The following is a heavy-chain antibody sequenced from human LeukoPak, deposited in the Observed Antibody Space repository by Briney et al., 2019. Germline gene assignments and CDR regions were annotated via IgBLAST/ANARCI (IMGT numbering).Heavy chain of an antibody. CDR3: ARLEDSGGYRFDY. D-gene: IGHD3-22*01. CDR2: MYYSGST. V-gene: IGHV4-39*01. J-gene: IGHJ4*02. Sequence: KPSETLSLTCTVSGASISSRSYDWGWIRQSPGKGLEWIGNMYYSGSTHYSPSLNSRVTISRQTSKTQVSLKLSSVTAADSAVYYCARLEDSGGYRFDYWGQGALVTVSS. CDR1: GASISSRSYD.